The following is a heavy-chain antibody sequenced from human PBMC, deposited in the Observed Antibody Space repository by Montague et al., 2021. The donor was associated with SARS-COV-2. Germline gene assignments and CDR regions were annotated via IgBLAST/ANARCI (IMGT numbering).Heavy chain of an antibody. D-gene: IGHD6-13*01. Sequence: ETLSLTCTVSGGSMSDHYWAWIRQPPGKGLEWIGYINYSGSTHYNPSLQSRVTLSKDTSKNQFSLRLTSVTAAGTAMYFCARAPIYRSSWYAYFDYWGQGTLVTVSS. CDR1: GGSMSDHY. J-gene: IGHJ4*02. CDR3: ARAPIYRSSWYAYFDY. V-gene: IGHV4-59*11. CDR2: INYSGST.